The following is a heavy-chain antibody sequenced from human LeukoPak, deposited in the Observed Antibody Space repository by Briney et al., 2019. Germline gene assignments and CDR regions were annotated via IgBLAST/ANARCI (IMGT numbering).Heavy chain of an antibody. D-gene: IGHD6-13*01. V-gene: IGHV3-11*01. CDR3: AKDVGIGRGQQLVRYFDY. J-gene: IGHJ4*02. CDR1: GFTFSDYY. Sequence: GGSLRLSCAASGFTFSDYYMGWIRQAPGKGLEWISYISSSGATTHYADSVKGRFTISRDNAKNSLYLQMNSLRAEDTALYYCAKDVGIGRGQQLVRYFDYWGQGTLVTVSS. CDR2: ISSSGATT.